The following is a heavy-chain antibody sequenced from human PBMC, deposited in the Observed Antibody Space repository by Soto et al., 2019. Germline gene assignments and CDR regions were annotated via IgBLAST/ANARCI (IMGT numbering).Heavy chain of an antibody. CDR3: ARGSGRTWNDFQEYYYYGMDV. D-gene: IGHD1-1*01. V-gene: IGHV1-2*04. J-gene: IGHJ6*02. CDR2: INPNSGGT. Sequence: ASVKVSCKASGYTFTGYYMHWVRQAPGQGLEWMGWINPNSGGTNYAQKFQGWVTMTRDTSISTAYMELSRLRSDDTAVYYCARGSGRTWNDFQEYYYYGMDVRGQGPTVTASS. CDR1: GYTFTGYY.